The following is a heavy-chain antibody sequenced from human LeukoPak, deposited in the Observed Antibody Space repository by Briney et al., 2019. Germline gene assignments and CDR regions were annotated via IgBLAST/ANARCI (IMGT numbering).Heavy chain of an antibody. CDR1: RITFSNYA. D-gene: IGHD5-18*01. Sequence: GWSLRLSCVASRITFSNYAVSWVRQAPEKGLDWVSVISGSAHKIRYADSVKGRFTISRDNSENIVYLQMNNLRVEDTAVYYCAGRPTGYSSGYIHWGQGTLVTVSS. J-gene: IGHJ4*02. CDR2: ISGSAHKI. CDR3: AGRPTGYSSGYIH. V-gene: IGHV3-23*01.